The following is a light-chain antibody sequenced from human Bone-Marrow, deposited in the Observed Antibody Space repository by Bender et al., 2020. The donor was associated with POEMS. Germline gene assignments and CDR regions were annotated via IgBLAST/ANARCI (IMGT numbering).Light chain of an antibody. V-gene: IGLV1-40*01. CDR3: QSYDRTLRVVV. CDR2: GNT. CDR1: SSNIGAGFD. Sequence: QSVLTQPPSVSGAPGQRVTISCAGSSSNIGAGFDVHWYQHLPGTAPKLLIYGNTIRPSGVPDRFSASESGTSASLAITGLQAEDEADYYCQSYDRTLRVVVFGGGTKLTVL. J-gene: IGLJ2*01.